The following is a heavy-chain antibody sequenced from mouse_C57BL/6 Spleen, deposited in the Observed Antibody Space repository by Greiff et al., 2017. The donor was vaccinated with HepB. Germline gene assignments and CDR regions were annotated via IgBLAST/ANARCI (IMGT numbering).Heavy chain of an antibody. CDR1: GYTFTSYW. CDR3: ARGITTVVATDFDV. Sequence: VQLQQPGAELVRPGTSVKLSCKASGYTFTSYWMHWVKQRPGQGLEWIGVIDPSDSYTNYNQKFKGKATLTVDTSSSTAYMQLSSLTSEDSAVYYCARGITTVVATDFDVWGTGTTVTVSS. J-gene: IGHJ1*03. CDR2: IDPSDSYT. D-gene: IGHD1-1*01. V-gene: IGHV1-59*01.